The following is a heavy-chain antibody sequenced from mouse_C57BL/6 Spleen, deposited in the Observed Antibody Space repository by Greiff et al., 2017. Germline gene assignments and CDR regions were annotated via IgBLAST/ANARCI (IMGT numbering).Heavy chain of an antibody. V-gene: IGHV1-75*01. CDR3: ARLYDYDLYYFDY. J-gene: IGHJ2*01. CDR2: IFPGSGST. CDR1: GYTFTDYY. Sequence: QVHVKQSGPELVKPGASVKISCKASGYTFTDYYINWVKQRPGQGLEWIGWIFPGSGSTYYNEKFKGKATLTVDKSSSTAYMLLSSLTSEDSAVYFCARLYDYDLYYFDYWGQGTTLTVSS. D-gene: IGHD2-4*01.